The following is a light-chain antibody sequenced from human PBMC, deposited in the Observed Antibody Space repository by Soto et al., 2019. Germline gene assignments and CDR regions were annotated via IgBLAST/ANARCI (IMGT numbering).Light chain of an antibody. CDR2: RAS. Sequence: QCVLTQPPSASGTPGQRVTISWSGSSSNIGSNYVYWYQQVPGTAPRLLMYRASQRPSGVPDRFSGSKSGTSASLAISGLRSEDEADYYCAAWDDTLNGLVFGGGTQLTVL. CDR3: AAWDDTLNGLV. J-gene: IGLJ2*01. V-gene: IGLV1-47*01. CDR1: SSNIGSNY.